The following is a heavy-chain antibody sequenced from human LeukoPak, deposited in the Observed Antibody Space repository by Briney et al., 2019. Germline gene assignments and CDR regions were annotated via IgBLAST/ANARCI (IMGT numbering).Heavy chain of an antibody. CDR2: IYPGDSDT. V-gene: IGHV5-51*01. CDR1: GYSFSTYW. D-gene: IGHD6-13*01. J-gene: IGHJ4*02. CDR3: AGAAAGTAIDS. Sequence: GESLKISCKGSGYSFSTYWIAWVRQMPGKGLEWMGIIYPGDSDTRYSPSFQGQFTISADKSISTAYLQWSSLRASDSAIYYCAGAAAGTAIDSWGQGTLVTVSS.